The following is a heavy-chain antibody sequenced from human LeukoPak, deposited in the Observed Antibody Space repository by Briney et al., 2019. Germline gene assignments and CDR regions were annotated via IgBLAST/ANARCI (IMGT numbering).Heavy chain of an antibody. J-gene: IGHJ4*02. D-gene: IGHD6-13*01. CDR1: GFTFSDYY. CDR3: ARDGRDSSPGIAAAGTAPTTSGFDY. CDR2: ISSSGSTI. V-gene: IGHV3-11*01. Sequence: PGGSLRLSCAASGFTFSDYYMSWIRQAPGKGLEWVSYISSSGSTIYYADSVKGRFTISRDNAKNSLYLQMNSLRAEDTAVYYCARDGRDSSPGIAAAGTAPTTSGFDYWGQGTLVTVSS.